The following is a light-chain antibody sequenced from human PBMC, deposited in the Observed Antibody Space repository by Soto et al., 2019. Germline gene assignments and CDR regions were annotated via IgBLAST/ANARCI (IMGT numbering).Light chain of an antibody. Sequence: NFMLTQPDSVSESPGKTVTISCTRSSGSIASNDVQWYQQRPGSAPTTVIYKNDQRPSGVPDRFSGSIDSSSNSASLTISGLKTEDEADYYCQSYDSNSVVFGGGTKLTVL. CDR2: KND. CDR3: QSYDSNSVV. V-gene: IGLV6-57*04. CDR1: SGSIASND. J-gene: IGLJ2*01.